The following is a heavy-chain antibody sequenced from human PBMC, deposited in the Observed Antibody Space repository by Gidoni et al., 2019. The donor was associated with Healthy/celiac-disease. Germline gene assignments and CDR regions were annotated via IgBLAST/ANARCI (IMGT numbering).Heavy chain of an antibody. CDR3: AKDAVAGILDY. CDR2: ISGSGGST. D-gene: IGHD6-19*01. CDR1: GFTFSSFA. J-gene: IGHJ4*02. Sequence: EVQLLESGGGLVQPGGSLRLSCADPGFTFSSFAMGWVRQAPGKGLEWVSAISGSGGSTYYADSVKGRFTISRDNSKNTLYLQMNSLRAEDTAVYYCAKDAVAGILDYWGQGTLVTVSS. V-gene: IGHV3-23*01.